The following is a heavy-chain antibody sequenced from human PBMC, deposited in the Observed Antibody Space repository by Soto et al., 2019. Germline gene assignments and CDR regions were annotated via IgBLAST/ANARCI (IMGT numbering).Heavy chain of an antibody. CDR1: GGSISSGGYY. CDR2: IYYIGST. J-gene: IGHJ5*02. V-gene: IGHV4-31*03. CDR3: ARSVFP. Sequence: QVQLQESGQGLVKPSPTLSLTCTVSGGSISSGGYYWNWIRQHPGKCLEWIGYIYYIGSTYYTPSIKSRITISLDTSKNQFSLKLSSVTAADTAVYYCARSVFPWGRVTLVRVSS.